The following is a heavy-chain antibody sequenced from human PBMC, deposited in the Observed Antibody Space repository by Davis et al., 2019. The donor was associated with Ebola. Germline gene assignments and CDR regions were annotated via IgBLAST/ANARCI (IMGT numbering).Heavy chain of an antibody. CDR2: IIPMFGTA. D-gene: IGHD3-22*01. CDR1: GYSFTTYG. Sequence: AASVKVSCKASGYSFTTYGITWVRQAPGQGLEWLGGIIPMFGTANYAQKFQGRVTITADESTSTAYMELSSLRSEDTAVYYCARARDGYWYFDYWGQGTLVTVSS. CDR3: ARARDGYWYFDY. J-gene: IGHJ4*02. V-gene: IGHV1-69*13.